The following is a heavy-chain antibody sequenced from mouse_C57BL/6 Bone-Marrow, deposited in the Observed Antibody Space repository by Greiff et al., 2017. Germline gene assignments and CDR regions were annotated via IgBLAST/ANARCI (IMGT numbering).Heavy chain of an antibody. CDR2: IYPGDGDT. CDR3: ALITTVVATEEYYFDY. CDR1: GYAFSSYW. D-gene: IGHD1-1*01. Sequence: VQLQQSGAELVKPGASVKISCKASGYAFSSYWMNWVKQRPGKGLEWIGQIYPGDGDTNYNGKFKGKATLTADKSSSTAYMQLSSLTSEDSAVYFCALITTVVATEEYYFDYWGQGTTLTVSS. J-gene: IGHJ2*01. V-gene: IGHV1-80*01.